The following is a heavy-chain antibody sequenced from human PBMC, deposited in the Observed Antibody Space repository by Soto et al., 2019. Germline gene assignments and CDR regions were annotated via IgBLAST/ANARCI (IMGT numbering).Heavy chain of an antibody. J-gene: IGHJ4*02. CDR3: ARDRRSYGGNSGALGAPL. CDR2: ISAYNGNT. Sequence: ASVKLSCKASGYTFTSYGISWVRQAPGQGLEWMGWISAYNGNTNYAQKLQGRVTMTTDTSTSTAYMELRSLRSDDTAVYYCARDRRSYGGNSGALGAPLWGQGTLVTVSS. D-gene: IGHD1-26*01. V-gene: IGHV1-18*01. CDR1: GYTFTSYG.